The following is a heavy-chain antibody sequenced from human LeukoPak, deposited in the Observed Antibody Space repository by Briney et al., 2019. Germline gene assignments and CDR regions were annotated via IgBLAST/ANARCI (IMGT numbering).Heavy chain of an antibody. D-gene: IGHD3-10*01. V-gene: IGHV3-48*02. CDR3: ARDRERITMVRGVIINAFDI. Sequence: GGSLRLSCAASGFTFSTYTMNWVRQAPGKGLEWVSYISSSSSTIYYADSVKGRFTISRDNAKSSLYLQMNSLRDEDTAVYYCARDRERITMVRGVIINAFDIWGQGTMVTVSS. CDR2: ISSSSSTI. J-gene: IGHJ3*02. CDR1: GFTFSTYT.